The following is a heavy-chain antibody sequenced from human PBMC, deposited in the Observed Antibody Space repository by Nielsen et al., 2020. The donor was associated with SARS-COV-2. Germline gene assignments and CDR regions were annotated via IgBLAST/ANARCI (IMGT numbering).Heavy chain of an antibody. CDR3: ARVKTFYDFWSGYPSGFDP. V-gene: IGHV1-18*01. CDR1: GYTFTNFG. D-gene: IGHD3-3*01. Sequence: ASVKVSCKASGYTFTNFGISWVRQAPGQGLEWMGWISAYNGNTNYAQKFQGRVTMTTDTSTTTAYMELRSLRSDDTAVYYCARVKTFYDFWSGYPSGFDPWGQGTLVTVSS. CDR2: ISAYNGNT. J-gene: IGHJ5*02.